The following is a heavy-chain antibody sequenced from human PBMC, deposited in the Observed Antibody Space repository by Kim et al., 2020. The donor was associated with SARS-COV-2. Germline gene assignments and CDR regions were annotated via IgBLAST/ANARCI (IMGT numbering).Heavy chain of an antibody. CDR1: GFTFSSYA. CDR3: AKHLLVRGVYYYGMDV. D-gene: IGHD3-10*01. Sequence: GGSLRLSCAASGFTFSSYAMSWVRQAPGKGLEWVSAISGSGGSTYYADSVEGRFTISRDNSKNTLFLQMNSLRAEDTAVFYCAKHLLVRGVYYYGMDVWGQGTTVTVSS. J-gene: IGHJ6*02. V-gene: IGHV3-23*01. CDR2: ISGSGGST.